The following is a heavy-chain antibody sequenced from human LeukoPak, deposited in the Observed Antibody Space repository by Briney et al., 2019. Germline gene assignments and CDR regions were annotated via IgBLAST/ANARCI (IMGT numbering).Heavy chain of an antibody. V-gene: IGHV1-24*01. J-gene: IGHJ4*02. CDR1: GYTLTELS. Sequence: GASVKVSCKVSGYTLTELSMHWVRQAPGKGLEWMGGFDPEDGETIYAQKFQGRVTMTEDTSTDTAYMELSSLRSEDTAVYYCAREASSGDFWSGYPAPFDYWGQGTLVTVSS. CDR3: AREASSGDFWSGYPAPFDY. D-gene: IGHD3-3*01. CDR2: FDPEDGET.